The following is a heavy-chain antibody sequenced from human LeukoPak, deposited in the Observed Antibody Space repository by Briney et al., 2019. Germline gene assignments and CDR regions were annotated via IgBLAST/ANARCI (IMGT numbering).Heavy chain of an antibody. V-gene: IGHV4-34*01. J-gene: IGHJ4*02. D-gene: IGHD3-22*01. CDR2: INHSGST. Sequence: SETLSLTCAVYGGSFSGYYWSWIRQPPGKGLEWIGEINHSGSTNYNPSLKSRVTISVDTSKNQFSLKLSSVTAADTAVYYCASHHSSGYYFGGDWGQGTLVTVSS. CDR1: GGSFSGYY. CDR3: ASHHSSGYYFGGD.